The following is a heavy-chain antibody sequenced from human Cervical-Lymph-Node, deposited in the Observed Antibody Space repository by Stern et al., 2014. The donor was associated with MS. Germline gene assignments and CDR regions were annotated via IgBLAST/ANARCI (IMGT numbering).Heavy chain of an antibody. Sequence: MQLVESGAEVKKPGASVKVSCKASGYTFTSYYMHWVRQAPGQGLEWMGIINTSGGTTNHAQKFQGRVTMTRDTSTSTVYMELSSLRSEDTAVYYCAREKRDCSGGSCYSRDDYWGQGTLVTVSS. V-gene: IGHV1-46*03. D-gene: IGHD2-15*01. CDR1: GYTFTSYY. CDR3: AREKRDCSGGSCYSRDDY. J-gene: IGHJ4*02. CDR2: INTSGGTT.